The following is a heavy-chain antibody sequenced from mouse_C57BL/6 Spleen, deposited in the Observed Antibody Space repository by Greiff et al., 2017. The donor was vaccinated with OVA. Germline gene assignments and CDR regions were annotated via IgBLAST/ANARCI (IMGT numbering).Heavy chain of an antibody. CDR1: GFSLTSYG. V-gene: IGHV2-2*01. Sequence: VQLQQSGPGLVQPSQSLSITCTVSGFSLTSYGVHWVRQSPGKGLEWLGVIWSGGSTDYNAAFISRLSISKDNSKSQVFVKMNSLQADDTAIYYCARGNYYGSSYGYFDVWGTGTTVTVAS. D-gene: IGHD1-1*01. CDR2: IWSGGST. J-gene: IGHJ1*03. CDR3: ARGNYYGSSYGYFDV.